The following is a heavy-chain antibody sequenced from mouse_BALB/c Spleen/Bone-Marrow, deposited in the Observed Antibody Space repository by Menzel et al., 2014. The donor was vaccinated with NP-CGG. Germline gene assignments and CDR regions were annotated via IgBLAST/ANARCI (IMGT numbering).Heavy chain of an antibody. V-gene: IGHV1S56*01. Sequence: QVQLQQSGPERVKPGALVKIYCKASGYTFTSYDINWVKQRPGQGPEWIGWIYPGDGSTKYNEKFKGKATLTADKSSSTAYMQLSSLTSENSAVYFCARGIYDGYYPYAMDYWGQGTSVTVSS. D-gene: IGHD2-3*01. CDR2: IYPGDGST. CDR3: ARGIYDGYYPYAMDY. J-gene: IGHJ4*01. CDR1: GYTFTSYD.